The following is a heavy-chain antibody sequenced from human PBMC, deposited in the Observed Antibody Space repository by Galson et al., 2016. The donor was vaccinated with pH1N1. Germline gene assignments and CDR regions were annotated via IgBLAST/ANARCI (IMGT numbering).Heavy chain of an antibody. D-gene: IGHD3-10*01. CDR2: IYWDDDK. V-gene: IGHV2-5*08. CDR3: AHREVMITNAFDF. CDR1: GFSINSSGMG. Sequence: PALVKPTQTLTLTCTFSGFSINSSGMGVGWIRQPPGQALERLAVIYWDDDKRYSLSLKSRLTISKDTSKNQVVLTMTNMDPVDTGTYYCAHREVMITNAFDFWGRGTMVTVSS. J-gene: IGHJ3*01.